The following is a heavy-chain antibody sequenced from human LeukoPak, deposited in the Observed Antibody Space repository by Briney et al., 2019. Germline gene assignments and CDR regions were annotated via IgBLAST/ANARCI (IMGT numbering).Heavy chain of an antibody. J-gene: IGHJ6*02. D-gene: IGHD4-23*01. CDR2: IYYSGST. CDR1: GGSISSHY. V-gene: IGHV4-59*08. CDR3: ATVDYYYGMDV. Sequence: SETLSLTCTVSGGSISSHYCSWIRQPPGKGLEWIGYIYYSGSTSYNPSLKSRVTLSVDTSKNQFSLKLSSVTAADTAVYYCATVDYYYGMDVWGQGTTVTVSS.